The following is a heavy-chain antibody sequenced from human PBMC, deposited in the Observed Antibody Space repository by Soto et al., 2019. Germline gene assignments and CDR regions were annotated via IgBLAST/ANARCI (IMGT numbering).Heavy chain of an antibody. CDR2: IYWDDDK. CDR1: GFSLSTTGVS. CDR3: AHALTYSSGWFQNWLAP. V-gene: IGHV2-5*02. Sequence: QITLKESGPTLVNPTQTLTLTCTFSGFSLSTTGVSVGWLRQPPGKALEWLALIYWDDDKRYSPSLRSRLTITKHTSKNQVVLTLTNMDPVDTATYYCAHALTYSSGWFQNWLAPWGQGTLVTVSS. D-gene: IGHD6-13*01. J-gene: IGHJ5*02.